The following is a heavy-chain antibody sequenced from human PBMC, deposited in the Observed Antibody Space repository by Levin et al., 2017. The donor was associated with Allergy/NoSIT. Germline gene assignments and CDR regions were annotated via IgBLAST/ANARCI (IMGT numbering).Heavy chain of an antibody. J-gene: IGHJ3*02. CDR3: KSSGQERGAFDI. V-gene: IGHV1-69*13. CDR1: GGTFSSYA. D-gene: IGHD2-8*02. CDR2: IIPIFGTA. Sequence: SVKVSCKASGGTFSSYAISWVRQAPGQGLEWMGGIIPIFGTANYAQKFQGRVTITADESTSTAYMELSSLRSEDTAVYYCKSSGQERGAFDIWGQGTMVTVSS.